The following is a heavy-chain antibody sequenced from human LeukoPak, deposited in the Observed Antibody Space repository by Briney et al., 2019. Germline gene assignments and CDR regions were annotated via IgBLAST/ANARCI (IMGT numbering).Heavy chain of an antibody. CDR3: TNAFWSGYYTAYAFDI. CDR2: FRSKAYGGTT. Sequence: GGPLSSSCTASGFTFGDYAMSWGRKAPGKRQVWVGFFRSKAYGGTTEYAASVKGRFTISRDDSKSIAYLQMNSLKTEDTAVYYCTNAFWSGYYTAYAFDIWGQGTMVTVSS. D-gene: IGHD3-3*01. J-gene: IGHJ3*02. V-gene: IGHV3-49*04. CDR1: GFTFGDYA.